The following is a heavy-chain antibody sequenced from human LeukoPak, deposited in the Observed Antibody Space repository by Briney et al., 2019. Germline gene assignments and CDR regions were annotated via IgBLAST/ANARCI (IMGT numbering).Heavy chain of an antibody. D-gene: IGHD6-19*01. Sequence: GGSLRLSCAASGFTFSTYAMSWVRQAPGKGPEWVSGISGSGDNIYYTDTAKGRFTVSRDNSKNTLYVQMNSLRVEDTAVYYCVKSGSGWYLEYWGQGTLVTVSS. CDR3: VKSGSGWYLEY. CDR2: ISGSGDNI. CDR1: GFTFSTYA. J-gene: IGHJ4*02. V-gene: IGHV3-23*01.